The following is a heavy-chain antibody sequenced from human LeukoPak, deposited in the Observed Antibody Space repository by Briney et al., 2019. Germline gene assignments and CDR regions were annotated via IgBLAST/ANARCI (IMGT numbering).Heavy chain of an antibody. J-gene: IGHJ4*02. Sequence: SETLSLTCTVSDGSISSGSYYWSWIRQPAGKGLEWIGRIYTSGSTNYNPSLKSRVTISVDTSKNQFSLKLSSVTAADTGVYYCARVTPYYYDSSGYSTFDYWGQGTLVTVSS. CDR1: DGSISSGSYY. V-gene: IGHV4-61*02. CDR2: IYTSGST. CDR3: ARVTPYYYDSSGYSTFDY. D-gene: IGHD3-22*01.